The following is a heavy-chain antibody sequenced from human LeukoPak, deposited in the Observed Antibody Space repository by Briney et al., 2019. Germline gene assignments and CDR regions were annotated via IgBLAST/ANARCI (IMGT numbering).Heavy chain of an antibody. Sequence: GGSLRLSCEASGFTFSSYSMNWVRQAPGQGLEWVSSISSSSSYIYYADSVKGRFTISRDNAKNSLYLQMNSLRAEDTAVYYCARESRIAAAEDYWGQGTLVTVSS. D-gene: IGHD6-13*01. J-gene: IGHJ4*02. CDR2: ISSSSSYI. CDR3: ARESRIAAAEDY. V-gene: IGHV3-21*01. CDR1: GFTFSSYS.